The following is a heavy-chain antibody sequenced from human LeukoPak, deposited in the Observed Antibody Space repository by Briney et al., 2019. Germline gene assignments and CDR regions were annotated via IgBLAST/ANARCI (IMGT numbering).Heavy chain of an antibody. V-gene: IGHV4-61*02. CDR1: GGSISSGSYY. Sequence: PSQTLSLTCTVSGGSISSGSYYWSWIRQPAGKGLEWIGRIYTSGSTNYNPSLKSRATISVDTSKNQFSLKLSSVTAADTAVYYCAREVYCSSTSCYIGGGVDYWGQGTLVTVSS. J-gene: IGHJ4*02. CDR3: AREVYCSSTSCYIGGGVDY. D-gene: IGHD2-2*02. CDR2: IYTSGST.